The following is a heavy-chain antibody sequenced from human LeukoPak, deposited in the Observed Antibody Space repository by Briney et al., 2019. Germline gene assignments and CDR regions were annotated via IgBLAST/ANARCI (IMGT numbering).Heavy chain of an antibody. V-gene: IGHV1-2*04. CDR2: INPNSGGT. J-gene: IGHJ4*02. CDR3: AREVVGAAYYFDY. D-gene: IGHD1-26*01. CDR1: GYTFTGYY. Sequence: GASVKVSCKASGYTFTGYYMHWVRQAPGQGLEWMGWINPNSGGTNYAQKFQGWVTMTRDTSISTAYMELSRLRSDDTAVYYCAREVVGAAYYFDYWGQGTLVTVSS.